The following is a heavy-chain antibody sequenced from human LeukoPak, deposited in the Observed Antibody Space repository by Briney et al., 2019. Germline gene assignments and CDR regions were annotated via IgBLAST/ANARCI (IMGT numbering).Heavy chain of an antibody. D-gene: IGHD5-18*01. CDR2: INTNTGNP. CDR1: GYTFSSYA. CDR3: ARVQYSYEGYNWFDP. J-gene: IGHJ5*02. Sequence: GASVKVSCKASGYTFSSYAMNWVRQAPGQGLEWMGWINTNTGNPTYAQGFTGRFVFSLDTSVSTAYLQISSLKAEDTAVYYCARVQYSYEGYNWFDPWGQGTLVTVSS. V-gene: IGHV7-4-1*02.